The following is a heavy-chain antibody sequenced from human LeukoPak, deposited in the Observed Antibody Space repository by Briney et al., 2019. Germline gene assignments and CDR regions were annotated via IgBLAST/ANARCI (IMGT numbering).Heavy chain of an antibody. CDR1: GYTFTGYY. V-gene: IGHV1-2*02. J-gene: IGHJ5*02. CDR2: INPNSGGT. Sequence: ASVKVSFKASGYTFTGYYMHWVRQAPGQGLEWMGWINPNSGGTNYAQKFQGRVTMTRDTSISTAYMELSRLRSDDTAVYYCAREFPQYYYDSSGYNNWFDPWGQGTLVTVSS. D-gene: IGHD3-22*01. CDR3: AREFPQYYYDSSGYNNWFDP.